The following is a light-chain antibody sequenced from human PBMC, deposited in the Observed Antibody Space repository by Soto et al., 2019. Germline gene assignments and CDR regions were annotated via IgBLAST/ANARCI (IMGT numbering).Light chain of an antibody. V-gene: IGKV1-5*03. J-gene: IGKJ1*01. Sequence: DIQMTQSPSTLSASVGDRVTITCRASQSISSWLAWYQQKPGKAPKLLIYKASSLESGVPSRFSGSESGTEFTLTISSLQPDDFATYYCQQYNSYVTFGQGTKVEIK. CDR3: QQYNSYVT. CDR1: QSISSW. CDR2: KAS.